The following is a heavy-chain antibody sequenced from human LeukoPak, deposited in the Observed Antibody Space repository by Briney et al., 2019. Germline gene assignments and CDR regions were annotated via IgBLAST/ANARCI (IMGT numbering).Heavy chain of an antibody. J-gene: IGHJ4*02. CDR1: GFTFSYYG. Sequence: GGSLRLSCAASGFTFSYYGMHWDRQAPGKGLEWVAFIRYDGSNKYYVDSVKGRFTISRDNSKNTLYLQMNSLRTEDTAVYYCAKEHCSGGSCYSHIDYWGQGTLVTVSS. CDR2: IRYDGSNK. CDR3: AKEHCSGGSCYSHIDY. D-gene: IGHD2-15*01. V-gene: IGHV3-30*02.